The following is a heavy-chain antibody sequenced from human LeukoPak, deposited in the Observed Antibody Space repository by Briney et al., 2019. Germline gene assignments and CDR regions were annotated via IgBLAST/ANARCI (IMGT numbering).Heavy chain of an antibody. D-gene: IGHD1-26*01. CDR1: GFTFTTYS. CDR2: LSGSGGTT. V-gene: IGHV3-23*01. J-gene: IGHJ4*02. CDR3: ARDRVGATLYFDY. Sequence: GGSLRLSCEASGFTFTTYSMTWVRQAPGKGLEWVSALSGSGGTTYYADFMKGRFTISRDNSKNTLYLQMNSLRAEDTAVYYCARDRVGATLYFDYWGQGTLVTVSS.